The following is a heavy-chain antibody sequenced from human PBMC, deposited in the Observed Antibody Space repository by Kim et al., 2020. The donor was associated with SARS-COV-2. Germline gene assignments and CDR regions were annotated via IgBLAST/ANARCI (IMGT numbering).Heavy chain of an antibody. J-gene: IGHJ4*02. Sequence: GGSLRLSCAASGFTFSSYAMSWVRQAPGKGLEWVSAISGSGGSTYYADSVKGRFTISRDNSKNTLYLQMNSLRAEDTAVYYCAKDGAGGEYYYDSSGYPLWGQGTLVTVSS. D-gene: IGHD3-22*01. CDR1: GFTFSSYA. CDR2: ISGSGGST. CDR3: AKDGAGGEYYYDSSGYPL. V-gene: IGHV3-23*01.